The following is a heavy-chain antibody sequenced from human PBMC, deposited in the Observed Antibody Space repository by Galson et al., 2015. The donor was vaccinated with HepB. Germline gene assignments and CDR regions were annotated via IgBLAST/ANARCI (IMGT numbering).Heavy chain of an antibody. CDR1: GGTINSYA. V-gene: IGHV1-69*13. J-gene: IGHJ5*02. CDR3: ARTPVWGIPATGSLNWFDP. CDR2: IIPVFGTT. D-gene: IGHD6-13*01. Sequence: SVKVSCKASGGTINSYAISWVRQAPGRALEWMGGIIPVFGTTNYAQKFQGRVTITADESTSTAYMEMNSLRSEDTAVYYCARTPVWGIPATGSLNWFDPWGQGTLVTVSS.